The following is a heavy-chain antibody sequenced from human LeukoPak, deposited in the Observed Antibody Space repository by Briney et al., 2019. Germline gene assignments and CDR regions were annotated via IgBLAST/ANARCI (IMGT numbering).Heavy chain of an antibody. V-gene: IGHV5-51*01. Sequence: GASLQTSCEGSGSSFTNYWIGWVRQMPGKGLEWMGIIYPDDSDTRYSPSFQGQVTISADKSIGTAYLQWSSLKASDTAMYYCAIGGDSSTSCYRCFNYWGQGTLVTVSS. CDR3: AIGGDSSTSCYRCFNY. CDR2: IYPDDSDT. J-gene: IGHJ4*02. D-gene: IGHD2-2*01. CDR1: GSSFTNYW.